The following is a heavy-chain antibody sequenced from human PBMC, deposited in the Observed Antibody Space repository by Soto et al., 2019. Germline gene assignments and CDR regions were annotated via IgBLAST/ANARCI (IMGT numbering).Heavy chain of an antibody. Sequence: QVQLVQSGAEVKKPGSSVKVSCKASGGSFTRYTFNWVRQAPGQGLEWMGRIIPVLGIANNAQKFQGRLTITADTSTSTAYMELSSFRSEETTVYFCASEGACGHQAFDFWGHGKMVTVSS. D-gene: IGHD2-2*01. CDR3: ASEGACGHQAFDF. V-gene: IGHV1-69*02. CDR1: GGSFTRYT. CDR2: IIPVLGIA. J-gene: IGHJ3*01.